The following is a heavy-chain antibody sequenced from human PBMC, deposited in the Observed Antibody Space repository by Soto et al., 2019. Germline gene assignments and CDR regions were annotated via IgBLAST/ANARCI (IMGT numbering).Heavy chain of an antibody. D-gene: IGHD3-22*01. J-gene: IGHJ4*02. CDR2: ISYDGSNK. Sequence: GSLILSCSASGFTFISYGMHWVRQAPGKGLEWVAVISYDGSNKYYADSVKGRFTISRDNSKNTLYLQMNSLRAEDTAVYYCAKEHPNYYDSSGYYGGFDYWGKGTLVTVS. CDR3: AKEHPNYYDSSGYYGGFDY. CDR1: GFTFISYG. V-gene: IGHV3-30*18.